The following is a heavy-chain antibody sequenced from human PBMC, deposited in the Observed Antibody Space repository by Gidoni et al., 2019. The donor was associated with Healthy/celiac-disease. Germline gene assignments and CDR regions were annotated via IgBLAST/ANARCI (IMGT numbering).Heavy chain of an antibody. CDR1: GFTFSSYD. V-gene: IGHV3-13*05. CDR2: IGTAGDP. D-gene: IGHD3-22*01. Sequence: EVQLVESGGGLVQPGGSLRLSCAASGFTFSSYDMHWVRQATGKGLEWVSAIGTAGDPYYPGSVKGRFTISRENAKNSLYLQMNSLRAGDTAVYYCARGQYYYDSSGSGYWYFDLWGRGTLVTVSS. CDR3: ARGQYYYDSSGSGYWYFDL. J-gene: IGHJ2*01.